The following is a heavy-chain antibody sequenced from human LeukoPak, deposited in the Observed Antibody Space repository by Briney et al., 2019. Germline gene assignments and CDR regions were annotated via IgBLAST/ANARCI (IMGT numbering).Heavy chain of an antibody. Sequence: GASVKVSCKASGYTFTSYGISWVRQAPGQELESMGWTSAYNGNTNCAQKLQGRVTMTTDTSTSTAYMELRSLRSDDTAVYYCARGITRAVVNDYWGQGTLVTVSS. V-gene: IGHV1-18*01. CDR2: TSAYNGNT. J-gene: IGHJ4*02. D-gene: IGHD2-15*01. CDR1: GYTFTSYG. CDR3: ARGITRAVVNDY.